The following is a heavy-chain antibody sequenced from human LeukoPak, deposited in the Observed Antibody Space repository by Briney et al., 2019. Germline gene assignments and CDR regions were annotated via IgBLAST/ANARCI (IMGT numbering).Heavy chain of an antibody. CDR3: ARGSNSVAY. D-gene: IGHD4-23*01. Sequence: PSETLSLTCTVSGGSISSSSYYWGWIRQPPGKGLEWIGSIYYSGSTSYNPSLKSRVTILVDTSKNQFSLNLSSVTAADTAVYYCARGSNSVAYWGQGTLVTVSS. CDR1: GGSISSSSYY. J-gene: IGHJ4*02. CDR2: IYYSGST. V-gene: IGHV4-39*07.